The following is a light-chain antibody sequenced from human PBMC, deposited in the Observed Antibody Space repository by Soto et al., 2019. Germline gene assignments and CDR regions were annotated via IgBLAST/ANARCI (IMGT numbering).Light chain of an antibody. CDR1: QSVSSSY. CDR3: QQYGISPLT. Sequence: EIVLTQSPGTLSLSPGERATLSCRASQSVSSSYLAWYQQKPGQAPRLLIYGASSGATGIPDRFSASGSGTDFTLTISRLEPEDFAVYYCQQYGISPLTFGGGTKVEIK. V-gene: IGKV3-20*01. CDR2: GAS. J-gene: IGKJ4*01.